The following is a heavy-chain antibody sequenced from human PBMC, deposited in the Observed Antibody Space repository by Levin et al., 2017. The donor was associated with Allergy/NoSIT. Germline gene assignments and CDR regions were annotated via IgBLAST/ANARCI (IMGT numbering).Heavy chain of an antibody. Sequence: LSLTCAASGFTFSYYSLHWVRQAPGKGLEWVAYISSSGMTISYADSVKGRFTISRDNAGDSVSLQMNNLRDEDTAVYYCVREGYSGSYYAHWGQGTLVTVSS. CDR3: VREGYSGSYYAH. J-gene: IGHJ4*02. CDR1: GFTFSYYS. V-gene: IGHV3-48*02. CDR2: ISSSGMTI. D-gene: IGHD1-26*01.